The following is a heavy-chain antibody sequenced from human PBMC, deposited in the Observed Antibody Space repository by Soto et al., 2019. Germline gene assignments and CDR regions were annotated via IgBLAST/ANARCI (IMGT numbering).Heavy chain of an antibody. D-gene: IGHD3-22*01. CDR2: ISSSGGST. Sequence: SLRLSWTASEFTFSSYAMSWVLKTPLKGLGWVSAISSSGGSTFYADSVKGRFTISRDNSRNTLYLQMNSLRAEDTAIYYCAKYQPMTQPRPYFDYWGQGTLVTVSS. V-gene: IGHV3-23*01. CDR3: AKYQPMTQPRPYFDY. J-gene: IGHJ4*02. CDR1: EFTFSSYA.